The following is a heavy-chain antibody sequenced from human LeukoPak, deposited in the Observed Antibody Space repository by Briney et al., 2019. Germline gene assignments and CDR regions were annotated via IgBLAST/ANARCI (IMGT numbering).Heavy chain of an antibody. J-gene: IGHJ4*02. CDR1: GFTFNTYT. D-gene: IGHD3-10*01. CDR3: ASRVVAAFDY. CDR2: ISSSSSYI. Sequence: GGSLRLSCAASGFTFNTYTMNWVRQAPGKGLEWVSSISSSSSYIYYADSVKGRFTISRDNAKNSLYLQMNSLRAEDTAVYYCASRVVAAFDYWGQGTLVTVSS. V-gene: IGHV3-21*01.